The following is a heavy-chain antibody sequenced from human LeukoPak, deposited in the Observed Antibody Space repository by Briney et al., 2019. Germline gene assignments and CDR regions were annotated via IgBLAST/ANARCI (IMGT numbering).Heavy chain of an antibody. CDR3: ARVRYCSGGSCYSFDY. V-gene: IGHV4-30-2*01. J-gene: IGHJ4*02. Sequence: SETLSLTCAVSGGSISSGGYSWSWIRQPPGKGLEWIGYIYHSGSTYYNPSLKSRVTISVDTSKNQFSLKLSSVTAADTAVYYCARVRYCSGGSCYSFDYWGQGTLVTVSS. CDR1: GGSISSGGYS. CDR2: IYHSGST. D-gene: IGHD2-15*01.